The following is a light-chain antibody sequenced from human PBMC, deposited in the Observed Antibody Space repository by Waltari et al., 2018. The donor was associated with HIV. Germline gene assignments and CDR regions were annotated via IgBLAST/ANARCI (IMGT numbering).Light chain of an antibody. CDR2: DVS. CDR3: SSYTSSSPYA. Sequence: SGSPGQSITISCTGTSSDVGGYNYVSWYQQHPGKAPKLMIYDVSNRPSGVSNRFSGSKSGNTASLTISGLQAEDEADYYCSSYTSSSPYAFGTGTKVTVL. V-gene: IGLV2-14*03. J-gene: IGLJ1*01. CDR1: SSDVGGYNY.